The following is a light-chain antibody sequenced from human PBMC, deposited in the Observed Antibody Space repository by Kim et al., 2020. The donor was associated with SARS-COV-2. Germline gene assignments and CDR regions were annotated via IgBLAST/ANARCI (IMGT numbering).Light chain of an antibody. J-gene: IGLJ2*01. V-gene: IGLV2-14*03. CDR2: DVT. Sequence: PGQSNTIACTGTNSDINYDLVSWYNQHPGKAPKLMIFDVTKRSSGVSDRFSGSKSGNTASLTISGLQAEDEADYYCSSYASTNTLLFGGGTKLTVL. CDR3: SSYASTNTLL. CDR1: NSDINYDL.